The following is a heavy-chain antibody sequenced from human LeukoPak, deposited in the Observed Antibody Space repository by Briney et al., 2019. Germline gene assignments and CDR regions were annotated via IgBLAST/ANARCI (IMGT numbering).Heavy chain of an antibody. D-gene: IGHD2-15*01. Sequence: SETLSLTCTVSGGPISSYYWSWIRQAPGKGLEWIGDIYYSGSTNYNPSLKSRVTISVDTSKNQFSLKLSSVTAADTAVYYCARSPPTYCSGGSCYYYGMDVWGQGTTVTVSS. CDR3: ARSPPTYCSGGSCYYYGMDV. V-gene: IGHV4-59*08. J-gene: IGHJ6*02. CDR1: GGPISSYY. CDR2: IYYSGST.